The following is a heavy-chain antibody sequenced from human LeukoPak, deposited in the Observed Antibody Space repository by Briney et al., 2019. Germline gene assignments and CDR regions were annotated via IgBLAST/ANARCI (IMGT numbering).Heavy chain of an antibody. Sequence: GASVKVSCKASGYTFSSYYVHWVRQAPGQGLEWMGMIIPSDGFTSYAQKFQGRVTMTRDMSTSTVYMELSSLRSDDTAVYYCARERYRWLGSGWYFDYWGQGTLVTVSS. CDR3: ARERYRWLGSGWYFDY. J-gene: IGHJ4*02. CDR2: IIPSDGFT. V-gene: IGHV1-46*01. D-gene: IGHD6-19*01. CDR1: GYTFSSYY.